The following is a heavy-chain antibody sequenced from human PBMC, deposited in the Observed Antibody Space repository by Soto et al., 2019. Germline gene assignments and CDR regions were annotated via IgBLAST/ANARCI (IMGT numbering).Heavy chain of an antibody. D-gene: IGHD1-7*01. CDR2: INGDGSST. CDR3: ARRARNYYYFDC. J-gene: IGHJ4*02. CDR1: GLTFSNYW. V-gene: IGHV3-74*01. Sequence: GGSVRLSCVASGLTFSNYWINWVRHALGKELVWVSRINGDGSSTNYADSVKGQFTISRDNAKNTVYLQINSLRVEDTALYYCARRARNYYYFDCWGQGTLVTFSS.